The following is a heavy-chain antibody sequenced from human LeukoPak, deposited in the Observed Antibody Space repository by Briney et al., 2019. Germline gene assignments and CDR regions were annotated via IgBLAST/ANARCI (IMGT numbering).Heavy chain of an antibody. CDR3: ARDRIADDY. J-gene: IGHJ4*02. Sequence: ASVKVSCKASGYTLTGYYMHWVRQAPGQGLEWMGWISAYNGNTNYAQKLQGRVTMTTDTSTSTAYMELRSLRSDDTAVYYCARDRIADDYWGQGTLVTVSS. V-gene: IGHV1-18*04. CDR1: GYTLTGYY. D-gene: IGHD6-13*01. CDR2: ISAYNGNT.